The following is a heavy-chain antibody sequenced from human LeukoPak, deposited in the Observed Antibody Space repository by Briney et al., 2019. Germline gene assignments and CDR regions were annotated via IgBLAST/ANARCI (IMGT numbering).Heavy chain of an antibody. D-gene: IGHD3-10*01. CDR3: ARGTEEFGELLKV. Sequence: SETLSLTCAVYGGSFSGYYWSWIRQPPGKGLEWIGEINHSGSTNYNPSLKSRVTFSVDKYKNQFSLKLSSVTAADTAVYYCARGTEEFGELLKVWGQGTLVTVSS. CDR2: INHSGST. CDR1: GGSFSGYY. J-gene: IGHJ4*02. V-gene: IGHV4-34*01.